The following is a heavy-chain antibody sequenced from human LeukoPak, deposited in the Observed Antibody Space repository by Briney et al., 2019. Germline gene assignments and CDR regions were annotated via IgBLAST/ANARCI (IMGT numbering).Heavy chain of an antibody. D-gene: IGHD6-19*01. CDR1: GFTFSSYW. V-gene: IGHV3-7*01. Sequence: PGGSLRLSCAASGFTFSSYWMSWVRQAPGKGLEWVANIKQDGSEKYYVDSVKGRFTISRDNAKNSLYLQMNSLRAEDTAVYYCARVPIPGSGWFHFDYWGQGTLVTVSS. CDR2: IKQDGSEK. J-gene: IGHJ4*02. CDR3: ARVPIPGSGWFHFDY.